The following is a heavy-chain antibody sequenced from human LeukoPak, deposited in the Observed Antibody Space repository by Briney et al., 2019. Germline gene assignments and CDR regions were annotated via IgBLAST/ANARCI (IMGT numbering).Heavy chain of an antibody. CDR3: AIGTRQFHSSGWYTDFDY. V-gene: IGHV3-9*01. CDR2: ISWNSGSI. Sequence: GRSLRLSCAASGFTFDDYAMHWVRQAPGKGLEWVSGISWNSGSIGYADSVKGRFTISRDNAKNSLYLQMNSLRAEDTALYYCAIGTRQFHSSGWYTDFDYWGQGTLVTVSS. D-gene: IGHD6-19*01. J-gene: IGHJ4*02. CDR1: GFTFDDYA.